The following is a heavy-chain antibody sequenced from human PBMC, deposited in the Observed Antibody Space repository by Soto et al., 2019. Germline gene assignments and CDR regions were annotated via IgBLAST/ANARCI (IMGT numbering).Heavy chain of an antibody. J-gene: IGHJ6*03. CDR2: INHSGST. CDR1: GGSFSGYY. Sequence: SETLSLTCAVYGGSFSGYYWSWIRQPPGKGLEWIGEINHSGSTNYNPSLKSRVTISVDTSKNQFSLKLSSVTAADTAVYYCARQRALMVRGVIPNNYYYYMDVWGKGTTVTVSS. V-gene: IGHV4-34*01. D-gene: IGHD3-10*01. CDR3: ARQRALMVRGVIPNNYYYYMDV.